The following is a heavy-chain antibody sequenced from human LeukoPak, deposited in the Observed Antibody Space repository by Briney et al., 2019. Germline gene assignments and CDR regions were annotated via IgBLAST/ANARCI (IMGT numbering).Heavy chain of an antibody. CDR2: IYHGGST. D-gene: IGHD3-9*01. V-gene: IGHV4-38-2*01. CDR3: ARTSLTGILHDFDH. CDR1: GYSIINNNY. J-gene: IGHJ4*02. Sequence: SETLSLTCAVSGYSIINNNYWGWIRQPPGKGLEWIGHIYHGGSTYYNPSLKSRVTISVDTSKNQFSVKLNSVTAVDTAVYYCARTSLTGILHDFDHWGQGTLVTVSS.